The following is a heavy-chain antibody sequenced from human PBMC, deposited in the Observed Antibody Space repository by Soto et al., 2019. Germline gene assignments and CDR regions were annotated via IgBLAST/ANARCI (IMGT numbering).Heavy chain of an antibody. V-gene: IGHV4-59*01. J-gene: IGHJ4*02. D-gene: IGHD5-12*01. CDR2: IHYNGNT. CDR1: GDYISAYS. CDR3: AREGNLGRWLQPLDF. Sequence: SETHSLTSPVSGDYISAYSWSWVRQPPGKGLEWIGNIHYNGNTKYNPSLKSRVTMSVDTSKNQFSLKLISVTAADTAKYFCAREGNLGRWLQPLDFWGQGTLVTAPQ.